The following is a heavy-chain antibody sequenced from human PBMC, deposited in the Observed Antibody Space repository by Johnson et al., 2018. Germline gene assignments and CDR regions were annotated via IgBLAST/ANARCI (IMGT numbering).Heavy chain of an antibody. J-gene: IGHJ4*02. V-gene: IGHV3-49*03. CDR2: IRDRGSGGTT. CDR1: GFTFGDYG. Sequence: VQLVQSGGGVVQPGRSLRLSCTTSGFTFGDYGMSWFRQAPGKGPEWVSFIRDRGSGGTTEYAASVKDRFTITRDVSKSIAYMQMESLKNEDTAVVYCVRGYATPFYWGQGTLVTVSS. CDR3: VRGYATPFY. D-gene: IGHD2-15*01.